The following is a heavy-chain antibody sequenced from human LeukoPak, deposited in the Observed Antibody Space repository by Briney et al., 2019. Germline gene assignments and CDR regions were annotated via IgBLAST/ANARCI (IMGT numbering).Heavy chain of an antibody. V-gene: IGHV3-15*01. CDR2: IKSKTDGGTT. Sequence: KPGGSLRLSCAASGFTFSNAWMSWVRQAPGKGLEWVGRIKSKTDGGTTDYAAPVEGRFTISRDDSKNTLYLQMNSLKTEDTAVYYCTTDLLPLWGSCYDYIFGYWGQGTLVTVSS. D-gene: IGHD5-12*01. J-gene: IGHJ4*02. CDR3: TTDLLPLWGSCYDYIFGY. CDR1: GFTFSNAW.